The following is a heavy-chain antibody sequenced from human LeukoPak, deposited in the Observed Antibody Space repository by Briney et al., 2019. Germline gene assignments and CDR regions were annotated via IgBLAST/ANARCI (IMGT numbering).Heavy chain of an antibody. CDR3: ARDALTIQYYYDSSGYYFDY. CDR2: ISSSSSYI. CDR1: GFTFSSYS. J-gene: IGHJ4*02. Sequence: PGGSLRLSCAASGFTFSSYSMNWVRQAPGKGLEWVSSISSSSSYIYYADSVKGRFTISRDNAKNSLYLQMNSLRAEDTAVYYCARDALTIQYYYDSSGYYFDYWGQGTLVTVSS. V-gene: IGHV3-21*01. D-gene: IGHD3-22*01.